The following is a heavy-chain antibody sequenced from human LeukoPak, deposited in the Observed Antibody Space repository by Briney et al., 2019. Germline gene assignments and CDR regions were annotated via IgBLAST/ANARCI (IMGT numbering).Heavy chain of an antibody. CDR1: GFTVSSNF. J-gene: IGHJ4*02. D-gene: IGHD3-10*01. Sequence: HPGGSLRLSCAASGFTVSSNFMTWVRQAPGKGLEWVSVIYSGGSTYYADSMKDRFTISRDNSKNMLYLQMNSLRAEDTAVYYCARGGDSLHYWGQGTLVTVSS. CDR2: IYSGGST. CDR3: ARGGDSLHY. V-gene: IGHV3-66*01.